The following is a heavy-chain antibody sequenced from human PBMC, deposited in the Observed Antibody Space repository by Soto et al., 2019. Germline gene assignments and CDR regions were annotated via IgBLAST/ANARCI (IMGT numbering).Heavy chain of an antibody. CDR1: AGSFTTYY. D-gene: IGHD3-10*01. CDR2: INSSGST. CDR3: ARIRARFSRSAFDI. J-gene: IGHJ3*02. Sequence: QVQLQQWGAGLLKPSETLSLTCAVYAGSFTTYYWSWIRQPPGKGLEWIGEINSSGSTNYNPSLKSRLTISVDTSNNQFSLTLTSVTAADTAVYYCARIRARFSRSAFDIWGQGTMVTVSS. V-gene: IGHV4-34*01.